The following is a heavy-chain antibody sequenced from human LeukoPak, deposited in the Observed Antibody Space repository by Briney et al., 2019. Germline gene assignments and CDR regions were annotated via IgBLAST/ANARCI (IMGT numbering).Heavy chain of an antibody. CDR3: AKDLSYYDSSGYCDY. J-gene: IGHJ4*02. Sequence: GGSLRLSCAASGFTFSSYGMHWVRQAPGKGLEWVAVISYDGSNKYYADSVKGRFTISRDNSKNTLYLQMNSLRAEDTAVYYCAKDLSYYDSSGYCDYWGQGTLVTVSS. V-gene: IGHV3-30*18. D-gene: IGHD3-22*01. CDR1: GFTFSSYG. CDR2: ISYDGSNK.